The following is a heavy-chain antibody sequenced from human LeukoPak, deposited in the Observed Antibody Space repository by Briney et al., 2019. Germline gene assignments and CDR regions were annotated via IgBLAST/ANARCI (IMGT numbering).Heavy chain of an antibody. V-gene: IGHV3-21*05. D-gene: IGHD3-16*01. CDR2: IRTTAEGAKYA. J-gene: IGHJ4*02. CDR1: GFSFTDYP. Sequence: GGSLRLSCATSGFSFTDYPMNWVRQAPGKGLEWISNIRTTAEGAKYAYYTDSVKGRFTISRDNPNNTLYLQMHSLRAEDTAVYYCAREISRFGIWGQGTLVTVSS. CDR3: AREISRFGI.